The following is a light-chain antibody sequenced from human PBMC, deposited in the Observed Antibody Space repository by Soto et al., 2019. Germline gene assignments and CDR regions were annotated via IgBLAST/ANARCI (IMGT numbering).Light chain of an antibody. Sequence: DIVMTQSPLSLSVTPGEPASISCRSSQSLLHRNGYNYLDWYLQKPGQSPQLLIYLGSNRASGVPDRFSGSRSGTDFTLKISRVEAEDVGVYYCMQALQTPLTFGGGTKVEIK. V-gene: IGKV2-28*01. J-gene: IGKJ4*01. CDR1: QSLLHRNGYNY. CDR2: LGS. CDR3: MQALQTPLT.